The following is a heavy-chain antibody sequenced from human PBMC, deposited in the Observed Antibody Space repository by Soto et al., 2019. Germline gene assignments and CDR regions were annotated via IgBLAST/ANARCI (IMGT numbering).Heavy chain of an antibody. CDR2: IKSKTDGGTT. D-gene: IGHD6-13*01. Sequence: EVQLVESGGGLVKPGGSLRLSCAASGFTFSNAWMSWVRQAPGKGLEWVGRIKSKTDGGTTDYAAPVKGRFTISRDDSKSTLYLQMNRLKTEDTAVYYCTTDLGIAAARSYYYYCGMDVWGQGTTVTVSS. CDR1: GFTFSNAW. J-gene: IGHJ6*02. CDR3: TTDLGIAAARSYYYYCGMDV. V-gene: IGHV3-15*01.